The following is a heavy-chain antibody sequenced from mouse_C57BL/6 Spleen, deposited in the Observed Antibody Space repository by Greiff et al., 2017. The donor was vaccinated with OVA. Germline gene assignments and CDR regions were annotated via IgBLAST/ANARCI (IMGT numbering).Heavy chain of an antibody. Sequence: DVMLVESGGGLVKPGGSLKLSCAASGFTFSSYAMSWVRQTPEKRLEWVATISDGGSYTYYPDNVKGRFTISRDNAKNNLYLQMSHLKSEDTAMYYCARERYYGSRYFDVWGTGTTVTVSS. CDR2: ISDGGSYT. CDR3: ARERYYGSRYFDV. D-gene: IGHD1-1*01. CDR1: GFTFSSYA. V-gene: IGHV5-4*01. J-gene: IGHJ1*03.